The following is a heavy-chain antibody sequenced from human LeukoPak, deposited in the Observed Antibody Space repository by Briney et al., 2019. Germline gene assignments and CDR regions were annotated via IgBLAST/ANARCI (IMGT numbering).Heavy chain of an antibody. CDR2: ISGGGDNT. D-gene: IGHD2-2*01. J-gene: IGHJ6*02. V-gene: IGHV3-23*01. Sequence: GGSLRLSCVASGFTFSSYAMSWVRQAPGKGLEWVSAISGGGDNTFYADSVKGRFTISRDNSKNTLYLQMSSLRAEDTAIYYCAKEEYSTRYYYYGMDVWGQGTTVTVSS. CDR1: GFTFSSYA. CDR3: AKEEYSTRYYYYGMDV.